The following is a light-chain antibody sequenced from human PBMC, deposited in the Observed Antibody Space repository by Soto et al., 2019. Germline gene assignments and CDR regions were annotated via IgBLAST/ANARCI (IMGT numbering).Light chain of an antibody. Sequence: IVLTQSTGNLSLSPGERATPPCRSSQSVANNFVAWYQQTPGQAPRLLIYGASSRATGIPDRFSGSGSGTDFTLTISRLEPEDFAVYYCQQYGSSPLTCGGGTKGDIK. CDR3: QQYGSSPLT. J-gene: IGKJ4*01. CDR2: GAS. V-gene: IGKV3-20*01. CDR1: QSVANNF.